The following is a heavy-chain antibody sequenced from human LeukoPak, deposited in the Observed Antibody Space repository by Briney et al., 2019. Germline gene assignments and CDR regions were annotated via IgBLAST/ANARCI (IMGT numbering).Heavy chain of an antibody. D-gene: IGHD2-15*01. J-gene: IGHJ4*02. CDR1: GYTFTGYY. CDR3: ARESCSGGSCWAGFDY. CDR2: INPNSGGT. Sequence: ASVKVSCKASGYTFTGYYMHWVRQAPGQGREWMGWINPNSGGTNYAQKFQGWVTMTRDTSISTAYMELSRLRSDDTAVYYCARESCSGGSCWAGFDYWGQGTLVTVSS. V-gene: IGHV1-2*04.